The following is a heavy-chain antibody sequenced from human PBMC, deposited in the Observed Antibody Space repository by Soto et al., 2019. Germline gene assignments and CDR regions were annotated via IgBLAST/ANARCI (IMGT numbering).Heavy chain of an antibody. CDR2: IGTAGDT. CDR3: ARDACTNGVCYADGGMDV. Sequence: GGSLRLSCAASGFTFSSYDMHWVRQATGKGLEWVSAIGTAGDTYYPGSVKGRFTISRENAKNSLYLQMNSLRAEDTAVYYCARDACTNGVCYADGGMDVWGQGTTVTVSS. CDR1: GFTFSSYD. J-gene: IGHJ6*02. D-gene: IGHD2-8*01. V-gene: IGHV3-13*01.